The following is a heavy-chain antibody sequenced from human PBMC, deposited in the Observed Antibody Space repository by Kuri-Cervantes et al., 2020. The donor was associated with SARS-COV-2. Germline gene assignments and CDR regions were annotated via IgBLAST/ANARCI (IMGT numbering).Heavy chain of an antibody. CDR3: AKDRAGVHDF. D-gene: IGHD2-21*01. CDR1: GFTFSSYS. CDR2: ISSSSSYI. J-gene: IGHJ4*02. V-gene: IGHV3-21*01. Sequence: GESLKISCAASGFTFSSYSMNWVRQAPGKGLEWVSSISSSSSYIYYADSVKGRFTISRDNAKNSLYLQMKSLRDEDTAIYYCAKDRAGVHDFWGQGTLVTVSS.